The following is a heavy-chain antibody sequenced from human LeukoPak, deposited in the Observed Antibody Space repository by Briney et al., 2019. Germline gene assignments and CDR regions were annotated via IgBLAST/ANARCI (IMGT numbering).Heavy chain of an antibody. CDR2: INPDSGGT. CDR1: GYTFTGYY. V-gene: IGHV1-2*02. J-gene: IGHJ4*02. D-gene: IGHD6-19*01. Sequence: ASVKVSCKASGYTFTGYYIHWVRQAPGQGLEWMGWINPDSGGTNYAQKFQGRVTMTRDTSIRTAYMELSRLRFDDTAVYYCARVLFYSSGNKSNRVDYWGQGTLVTVSS. CDR3: ARVLFYSSGNKSNRVDY.